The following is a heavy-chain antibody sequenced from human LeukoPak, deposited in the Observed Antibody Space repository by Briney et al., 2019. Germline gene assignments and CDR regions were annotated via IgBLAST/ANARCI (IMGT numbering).Heavy chain of an antibody. Sequence: GASVKVSCKASGYTFTSYGISWVRQAPGQGLEWMGWISAYNGNTNYAQKLQGRVTMTTDTSTSTAYMELRSLRSDDTAVYYCARTGEYSSGWYPIEYYYYYMDVWGKGTTVTISS. CDR3: ARTGEYSSGWYPIEYYYYYMDV. D-gene: IGHD6-19*01. CDR2: ISAYNGNT. J-gene: IGHJ6*03. V-gene: IGHV1-18*01. CDR1: GYTFTSYG.